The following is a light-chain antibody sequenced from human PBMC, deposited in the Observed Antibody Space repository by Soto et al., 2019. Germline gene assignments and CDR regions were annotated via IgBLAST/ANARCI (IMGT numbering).Light chain of an antibody. CDR1: SSDVGAYNS. CDR3: SSSTSSSTYL. J-gene: IGLJ1*01. CDR2: SVS. Sequence: QSVLTQPASVSGSPGQSITISCTGTSSDVGAYNSVSWYQQHPDKAPKLIIYSVSYRSSGVSDRFSGSKSDNTASLTISGLHTEDEAHYYCSSSTSSSTYLFGTGTKVTVL. V-gene: IGLV2-14*03.